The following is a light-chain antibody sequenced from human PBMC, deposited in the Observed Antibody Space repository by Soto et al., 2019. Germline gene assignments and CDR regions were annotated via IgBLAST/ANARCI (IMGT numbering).Light chain of an antibody. V-gene: IGLV4-69*01. CDR3: QTWNTSIRV. Sequence: QLVLTQSPSASASLGASVKLTCTLSSGHSNYVIAWHQQQPEKGPRYLMKLNSDGSHRKGDEIPDRFSGSSSGAERYLTISRLQSADEADNYWQTWNTSIRVFGGGTKLTVL. CDR1: SGHSNYV. J-gene: IGLJ2*01. CDR2: LNSDGSH.